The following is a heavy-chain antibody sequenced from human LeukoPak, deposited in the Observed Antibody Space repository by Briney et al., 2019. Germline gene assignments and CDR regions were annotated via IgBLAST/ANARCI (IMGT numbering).Heavy chain of an antibody. D-gene: IGHD2-2*01. CDR3: ARGGCSSTSCYYDY. CDR2: ISAYNGNT. Sequence: ASVKASCKASGYTFTSYGISWVRQAPGQGLEWMGWISAYNGNTNYAQKLQGRVTMTTDTSTSTAYMELSSLRSEDTAVYYCARGGCSSTSCYYDYWGQGTLVTVSS. V-gene: IGHV1-18*01. CDR1: GYTFTSYG. J-gene: IGHJ4*02.